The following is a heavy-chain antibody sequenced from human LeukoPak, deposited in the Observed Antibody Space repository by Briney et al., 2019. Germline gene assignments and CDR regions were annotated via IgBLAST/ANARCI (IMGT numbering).Heavy chain of an antibody. CDR2: ISDYNGNT. V-gene: IGHV1-18*01. CDR1: GYTFTSYG. J-gene: IGHJ4*02. D-gene: IGHD3-10*01. Sequence: ASVKVSCKASGYTFTSYGFTWVRQAPGQGLEWMGWISDYNGNTNYAQKLQGRVTMTTDTSTSTAYMELTSLRSDDTAVYYCARVLPGGYYGSGSYYYFDYWGQGTLVTVSS. CDR3: ARVLPGGYYGSGSYYYFDY.